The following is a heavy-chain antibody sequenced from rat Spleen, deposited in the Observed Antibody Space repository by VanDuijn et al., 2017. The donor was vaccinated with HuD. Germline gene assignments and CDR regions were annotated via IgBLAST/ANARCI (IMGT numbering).Heavy chain of an antibody. Sequence: EVQLVESGGGLVPPGRSLKLSCAASGFTFGDYNMAWVRQAPKKGLAWVASISYDGGSTYYRDSVKGRFTISRDNAKSSLYLQMDSLRSEDTATYYCTTDNYSSYIYVRSYYWYFDFWGQGVMVTVSS. CDR3: TTDNYSSYIYVRSYYWYFDF. CDR2: ISYDGGST. D-gene: IGHD1-2*01. V-gene: IGHV5-20*01. CDR1: GFTFGDYN. J-gene: IGHJ1*01.